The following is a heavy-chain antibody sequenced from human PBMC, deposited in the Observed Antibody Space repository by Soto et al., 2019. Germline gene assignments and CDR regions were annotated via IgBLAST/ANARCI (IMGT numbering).Heavy chain of an antibody. CDR1: GGSFSGYY. J-gene: IGHJ6*02. V-gene: IGHV4-34*01. CDR2: INHSGST. D-gene: IGHD1-1*01. CDR3: AMEMEGSGNDYYYYYGMDV. Sequence: KPSETLSLTCAVYGGSFSGYYWSWIRQPPGKGLEWIGEINHSGSTNYNPSLKSRVTISVDTSKNQFSLKLSSVTAADTAVYYCAMEMEGSGNDYYYYYGMDVWGQGTTVTVSS.